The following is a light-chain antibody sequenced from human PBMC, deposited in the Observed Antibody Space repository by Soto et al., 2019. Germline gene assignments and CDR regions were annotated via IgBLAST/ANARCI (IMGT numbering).Light chain of an antibody. CDR1: SSDVGGYNY. CDR2: DVS. V-gene: IGLV2-14*01. J-gene: IGLJ1*01. Sequence: QSVLTQPASVSGSPGQSITISCTGTSSDVGGYNYVSWYQQHPGKAPKLMIYDVSNRPSGVSNRFSGAKSGNTASLTSSGLQAEDEADYCCSSYTSSSTLYVFGTGTKLTVL. CDR3: SSYTSSSTLYV.